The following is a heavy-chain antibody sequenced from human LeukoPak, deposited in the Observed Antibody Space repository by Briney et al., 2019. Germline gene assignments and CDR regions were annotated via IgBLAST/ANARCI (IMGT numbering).Heavy chain of an antibody. Sequence: GGSLRLSCAAYGFSFSTYGMHWVRQAPGKGLQWVALISYDGSQKYYADSVKGRFAISRDNSKNTLYLQMNSLRAEDTAVYYCARGLPPLGIEATGYFDYWGQGTLVTVSS. J-gene: IGHJ4*02. V-gene: IGHV3-30*03. CDR1: GFSFSTYG. CDR2: ISYDGSQK. CDR3: ARGLPPLGIEATGYFDY. D-gene: IGHD7-27*01.